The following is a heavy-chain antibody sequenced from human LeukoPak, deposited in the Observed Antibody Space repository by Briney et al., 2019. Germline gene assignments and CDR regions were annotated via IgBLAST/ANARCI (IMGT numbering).Heavy chain of an antibody. CDR2: ISWNSGSI. J-gene: IGHJ3*02. Sequence: GGSLRLSCAASGFTFDDYAMHWVRQAPGKGLEWVSGISWNSGSIGYADSVKGRFTISRDNAKNSLYLQMNSLRAEDTAVYYCARGVDIVATNDAFDIWGQGTMVTVSS. V-gene: IGHV3-9*01. D-gene: IGHD5-12*01. CDR3: ARGVDIVATNDAFDI. CDR1: GFTFDDYA.